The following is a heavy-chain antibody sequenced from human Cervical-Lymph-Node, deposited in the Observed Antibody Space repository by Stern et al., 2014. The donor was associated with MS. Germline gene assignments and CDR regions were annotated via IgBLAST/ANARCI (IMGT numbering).Heavy chain of an antibody. D-gene: IGHD1-26*01. CDR1: GGSINSYY. J-gene: IGHJ5*01. CDR3: ARGLVGAAGT. V-gene: IGHV4-59*01. Sequence: QVQLQASGPGLVQPSETLSLTCTVSGGSINSYYWSWIRQPPGKGLEWIGYIYHSGSPNYNPSLKSRVTISVDTSKNQFSLKLTSVTAADTAVYYCARGLVGAAGTWGRGTLVTVPS. CDR2: IYHSGSP.